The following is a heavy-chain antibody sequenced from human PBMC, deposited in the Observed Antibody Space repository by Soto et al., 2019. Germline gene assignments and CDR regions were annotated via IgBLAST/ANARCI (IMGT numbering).Heavy chain of an antibody. V-gene: IGHV1-69*13. CDR2: IIPIFGTA. J-gene: IGHJ4*02. Sequence: SVKVSCKASGGTFSSYAISWVRQALGQGLEWMGGIIPIFGTANYAQKFQGRVTITADESTSTAYMELSSLRSEDTAVYYCARMSGATVTTFFDYWGQGTLVTVSS. CDR3: ARMSGATVTTFFDY. D-gene: IGHD4-17*01. CDR1: GGTFSSYA.